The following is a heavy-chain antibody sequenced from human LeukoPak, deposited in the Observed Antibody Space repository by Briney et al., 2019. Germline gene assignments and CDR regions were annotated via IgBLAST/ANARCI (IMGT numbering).Heavy chain of an antibody. CDR3: ASLYSYGYTGDY. CDR2: IYTSGST. J-gene: IGHJ4*02. V-gene: IGHV4-61*05. CDR1: GGSINSGAYY. Sequence: SETLSLTCTVSGGSINSGAYYWGWIRQPPGKGLEWIGYIYTSGSTNYNPSLKSRVTISVDTSKNQFSLKLSSVTAADTAVYYCASLYSYGYTGDYWGQGTLVTVSS. D-gene: IGHD5-18*01.